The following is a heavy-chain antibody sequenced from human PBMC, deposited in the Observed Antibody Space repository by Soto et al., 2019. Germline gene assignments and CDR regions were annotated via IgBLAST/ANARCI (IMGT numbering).Heavy chain of an antibody. D-gene: IGHD1-20*01. V-gene: IGHV3-7*05. CDR2: IKQDGSEK. CDR1: GFTFSSYW. CDR3: VRDHNWAFDY. J-gene: IGHJ4*02. Sequence: XGSLRLSCAASGFTFSSYWMSWVRQAPGKGLEWVANIKQDGSEKYYVDSVKGRFTISRDNAKNSLYLQMNSLRVEDTALYYCVRDHNWAFDYWAPGTLVTVSS.